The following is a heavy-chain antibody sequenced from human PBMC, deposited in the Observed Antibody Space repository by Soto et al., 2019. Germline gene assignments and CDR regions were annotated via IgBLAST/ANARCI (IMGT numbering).Heavy chain of an antibody. CDR2: ISGSGGST. J-gene: IGHJ4*02. D-gene: IGHD6-13*01. V-gene: IGHV3-23*01. CDR3: AKLVSSSWYDTGTFDY. Sequence: GGSLRLSCAASGFTFSSYAMSWVRQAPGKGLEWVSAISGSGGSTYYADSVKGRFTISRDNSKNTLYLQMNSLRAEDTAVYYCAKLVSSSWYDTGTFDYWGQGTLVTVSS. CDR1: GFTFSSYA.